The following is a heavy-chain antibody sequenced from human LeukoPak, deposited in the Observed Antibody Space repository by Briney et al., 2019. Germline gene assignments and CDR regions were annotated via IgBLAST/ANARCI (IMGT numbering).Heavy chain of an antibody. CDR3: AREDSSSSYYMDV. CDR2: IYHSGST. V-gene: IGHV4-38-2*02. Sequence: SETLSLTCAVSGYSISSGYYWGWIRQPPGKGLEWIGSIYHSGSTYYNPSLKSRVTISVDTSKNQFSLKLSSVTAADTAVYYCAREDSSSSYYMDVWGKGTTVTDSS. J-gene: IGHJ6*03. D-gene: IGHD6-6*01. CDR1: GYSISSGYY.